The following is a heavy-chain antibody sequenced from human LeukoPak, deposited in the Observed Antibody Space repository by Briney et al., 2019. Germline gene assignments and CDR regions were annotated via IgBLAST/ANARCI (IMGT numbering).Heavy chain of an antibody. CDR3: ARRAGAYSHPYDY. Sequence: GGSLRLFCAASGFTFSSYEMNWVRQAPGKGLEWVSYISSSGSTIYYADSVKGRFTISRDNAKNSLYLQMNSLRAEDTAVYYCARRAGAYSHPYDYWGQGTLVTVSS. D-gene: IGHD4/OR15-4a*01. V-gene: IGHV3-48*03. CDR2: ISSSGSTI. CDR1: GFTFSSYE. J-gene: IGHJ4*02.